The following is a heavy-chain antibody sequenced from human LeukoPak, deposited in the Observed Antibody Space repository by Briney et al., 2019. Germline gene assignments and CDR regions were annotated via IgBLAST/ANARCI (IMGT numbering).Heavy chain of an antibody. Sequence: GGSLRLSGAASGFTFSSYAMSWVRQAPGKGLEWVSGISGSGGSTDYADSLKGRFTISRDNSKNTLYLQMNSLRAEDTAVYYCAKTPVRRFPLYFDYWGQGTLVTVSS. V-gene: IGHV3-23*01. D-gene: IGHD3-3*01. CDR3: AKTPVRRFPLYFDY. J-gene: IGHJ4*02. CDR2: ISGSGGST. CDR1: GFTFSSYA.